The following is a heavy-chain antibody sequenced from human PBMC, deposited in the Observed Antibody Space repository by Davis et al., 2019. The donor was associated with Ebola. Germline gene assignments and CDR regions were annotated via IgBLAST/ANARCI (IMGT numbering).Heavy chain of an antibody. Sequence: ASVKVSCKASGYTFTSYGISWVRQAPGQGLEWMGWISAYNGDTNYAQKFQGRVTMTTDTSTSTAYMELRSLRSDDTAVYYCARGYCTDVVCYELPVIDYWGQGTLVTVSS. CDR2: ISAYNGDT. CDR1: GYTFTSYG. J-gene: IGHJ4*02. V-gene: IGHV1-18*01. CDR3: ARGYCTDVVCYELPVIDY. D-gene: IGHD2-8*01.